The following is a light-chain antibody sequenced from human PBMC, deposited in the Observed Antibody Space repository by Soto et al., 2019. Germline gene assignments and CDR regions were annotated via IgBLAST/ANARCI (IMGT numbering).Light chain of an antibody. CDR2: KAS. CDR1: QSISTW. V-gene: IGKV1-5*03. Sequence: DIQLTQSPSTLSASIGDRVTITCRASQSISTWLAWYQQKPGTAPKLLIYKASTLEGGVPSRFSGSRSGTEFTFTVSSLQPDDFATYYCQQYNDSFPYTFGQGTKLEMK. CDR3: QQYNDSFPYT. J-gene: IGKJ2*01.